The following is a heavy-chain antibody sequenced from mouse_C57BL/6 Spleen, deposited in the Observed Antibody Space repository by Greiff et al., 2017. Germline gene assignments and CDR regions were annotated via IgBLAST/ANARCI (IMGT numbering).Heavy chain of an antibody. CDR1: GFSLTSYG. CDR2: IWSGGST. CDR3: AKGGFTTVASMDY. Sequence: QVTLKVSGPGLVQPSQSLSITCTVSGFSLTSYGVHWVRQPPGKGLEWLGVIWSGGSTDYNAAFISRLSISKDNSKSQVFFKMNSLQADDTAIYYCAKGGFTTVASMDYWGQGTSVTVSS. D-gene: IGHD1-1*01. J-gene: IGHJ4*01. V-gene: IGHV2-4*01.